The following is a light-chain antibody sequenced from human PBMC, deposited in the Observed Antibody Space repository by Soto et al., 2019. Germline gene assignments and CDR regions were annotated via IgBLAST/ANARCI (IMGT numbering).Light chain of an antibody. CDR3: QQYGGSPLVT. J-gene: IGKJ3*01. CDR1: QSVTNNY. Sequence: EFVMTQSPGTLSLSPGERATLSCRASQSVTNNYLAWYQQKPGQAPRLLIHGVSSRAAGIPDRFSGSGSGTDFTLTISRLEPEDFAVYYCQQYGGSPLVTFGLGTKVDIK. V-gene: IGKV3-20*01. CDR2: GVS.